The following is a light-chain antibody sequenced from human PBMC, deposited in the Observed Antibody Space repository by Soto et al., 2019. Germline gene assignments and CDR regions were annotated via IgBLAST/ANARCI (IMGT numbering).Light chain of an antibody. J-gene: IGKJ3*01. Sequence: EIVLTQSPGTLSLSPGERATVSCRASETVNSNYLAWYQQRSGQAPRLLIYGPSSRATGIPDRFTGSGSGTDFTLTISSLEPEDFAVDYCKQYSSSLFTLGPGTKVEI. V-gene: IGKV3-20*01. CDR2: GPS. CDR3: KQYSSSLFT. CDR1: ETVNSNY.